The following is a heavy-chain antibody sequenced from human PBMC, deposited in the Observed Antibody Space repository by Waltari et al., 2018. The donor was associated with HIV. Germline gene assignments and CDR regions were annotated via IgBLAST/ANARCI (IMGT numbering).Heavy chain of an antibody. CDR3: ARDGAPSSFDSWSGFPQYYYGMDV. CDR2: AHYRVST. D-gene: IGHD3-3*01. J-gene: IGHJ6*02. V-gene: IGHV4-39*07. CDR1: GGSVRNTNYY. Sequence: QLQLLESGPGLVKPSETLSLTCTVSGGSVRNTNYYWGWIRQSPGKGLEWIGSAHYRVSTYYNPSLNSRVTVSIDRSKNQFSLELRSVTAADTAVYYCARDGAPSSFDSWSGFPQYYYGMDVWGQGTTVIVSS.